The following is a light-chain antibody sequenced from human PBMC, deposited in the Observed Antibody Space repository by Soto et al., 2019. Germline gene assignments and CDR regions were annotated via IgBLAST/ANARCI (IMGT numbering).Light chain of an antibody. CDR2: GAS. Sequence: EIVLTQSPGTLSLSPGERATLSCRASQSVTTQLAWYQQKPGQAPRLIIHGASSRATGVPDRITGSGSGTDFTLSISRLEPEDFAVYYCQQYGGSTRTFGQGTKVDNQ. J-gene: IGKJ1*01. CDR1: QSVTTQ. V-gene: IGKV3-20*01. CDR3: QQYGGSTRT.